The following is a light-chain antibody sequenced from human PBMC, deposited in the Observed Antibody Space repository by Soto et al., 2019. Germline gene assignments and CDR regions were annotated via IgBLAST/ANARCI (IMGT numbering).Light chain of an antibody. CDR1: QSVRSY. J-gene: IGKJ4*01. Sequence: EIVLTQSPATLSLSPGERATLSCRASQSVRSYLAWYQQKPGQAPRLLIYDASNRATAIPARFSGSGSGTDFTLTISRLEPEDFAVYYCQQRSNWPLTFGGGTQVEIK. CDR3: QQRSNWPLT. CDR2: DAS. V-gene: IGKV3-11*01.